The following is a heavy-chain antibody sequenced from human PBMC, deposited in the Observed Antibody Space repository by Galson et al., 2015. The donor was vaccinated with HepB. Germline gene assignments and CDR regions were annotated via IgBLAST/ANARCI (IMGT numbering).Heavy chain of an antibody. CDR3: ARVISSAVLEWLPNNYYYGMDV. D-gene: IGHD3-3*01. Sequence: SLRLSCAASGFTFSSYSMNWVRQAPGKGLEWVSSISSSSSYIYYADSVKGRFTISRDNAKNSLYLQMNSLRAEDTAVYYCARVISSAVLEWLPNNYYYGMDVLGQGTTVTVSS. CDR1: GFTFSSYS. J-gene: IGHJ6*02. V-gene: IGHV3-21*01. CDR2: ISSSSSYI.